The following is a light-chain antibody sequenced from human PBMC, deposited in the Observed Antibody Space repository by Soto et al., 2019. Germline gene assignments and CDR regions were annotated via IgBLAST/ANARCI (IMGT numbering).Light chain of an antibody. V-gene: IGLV2-14*01. J-gene: IGLJ1*01. CDR3: SSYTSSSTFV. Sequence: QSALTQPASVSGSPGQSITISCTGTSSDVGGYNFVSWYQQHPGKAPKLVIFEVSNRPSGVSHRFSGSKSGNTAFLTISGLQAEDEADYYCSSYTSSSTFVFGTGTKVTVL. CDR2: EVS. CDR1: SSDVGGYNF.